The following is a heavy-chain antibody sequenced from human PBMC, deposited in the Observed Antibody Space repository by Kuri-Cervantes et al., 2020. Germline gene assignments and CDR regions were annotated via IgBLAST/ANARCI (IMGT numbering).Heavy chain of an antibody. V-gene: IGHV3-23*01. Sequence: GGSLRLSCADSGFTFSSYAMSWVRQAPGKGLGWVSAISGSGGSTYYADSVKGRFTISRDNSKNTLYLQMNSLRAEDTAVYYCANDPGYSSGWFGYYYYYYMDVWGKGTTVTVSS. CDR3: ANDPGYSSGWFGYYYYYYMDV. D-gene: IGHD6-19*01. J-gene: IGHJ6*03. CDR2: ISGSGGST. CDR1: GFTFSSYA.